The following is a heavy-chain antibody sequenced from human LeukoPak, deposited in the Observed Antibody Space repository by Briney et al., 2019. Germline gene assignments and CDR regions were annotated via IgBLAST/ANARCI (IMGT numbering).Heavy chain of an antibody. Sequence: SETLSLTCAVYGGSFSGYYWSWIRQPPGKGLEWIGEINHSGSTNYNPSLKSRVTISVDTSKNQFSLKLSSVTAADTAVYYCASSSPEGWFDPWGQGTLVTVSS. J-gene: IGHJ5*02. CDR1: GGSFSGYY. V-gene: IGHV4-34*01. CDR2: INHSGST. CDR3: ASSSPEGWFDP.